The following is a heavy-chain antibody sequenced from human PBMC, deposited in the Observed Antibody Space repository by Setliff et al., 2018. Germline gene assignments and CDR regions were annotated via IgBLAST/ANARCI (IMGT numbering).Heavy chain of an antibody. CDR1: GGSISSSSYY. J-gene: IGHJ4*02. V-gene: IGHV4-39*07. Sequence: SETLSLTCTVSGGSISSSSYYWGWIRQPPGKGLEWIGSIYYSGSTYYNPSLKSRVTISVDTSKNQFSLKLSSVTAADTAVYYCARALPPPGVNFWSGYWESTYYFDYWGQGTLVTVSS. CDR3: ARALPPPGVNFWSGYWESTYYFDY. D-gene: IGHD3-3*01. CDR2: IYYSGST.